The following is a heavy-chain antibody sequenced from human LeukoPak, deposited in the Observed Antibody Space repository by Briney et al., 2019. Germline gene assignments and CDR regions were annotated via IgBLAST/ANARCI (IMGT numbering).Heavy chain of an antibody. CDR2: INPSGGST. D-gene: IGHD2-15*01. CDR1: GYTFTSYY. V-gene: IGHV1-46*01. CDR3: AREIGVYCSGGSCYAFDY. Sequence: ASVKVSCKASGYTFTSYYMHWVRQAPGQGLEWMGIINPSGGSTSYAQEFQGRVTMTRDMSTSTVYMELSSLRSEDTAVYYCAREIGVYCSGGSCYAFDYWGQGTLVTVSS. J-gene: IGHJ4*02.